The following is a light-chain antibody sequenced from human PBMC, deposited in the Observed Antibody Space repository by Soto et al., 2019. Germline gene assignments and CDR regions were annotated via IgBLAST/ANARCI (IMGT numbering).Light chain of an antibody. CDR2: SAF. Sequence: DIQMTQSPSSLSASVGDTVIISCRASQSISIYSNWYQQKPGTAPRLLIYSAFIRQSGVPSRFSGSGSGTDFTLTISGLQPGDFATYYCQQSFSTLWTFGQGTKVDI. J-gene: IGKJ1*01. CDR3: QQSFSTLWT. CDR1: QSISIY. V-gene: IGKV1-39*01.